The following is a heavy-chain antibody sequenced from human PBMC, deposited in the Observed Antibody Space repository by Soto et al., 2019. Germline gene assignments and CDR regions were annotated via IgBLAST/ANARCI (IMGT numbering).Heavy chain of an antibody. J-gene: IGHJ3*02. D-gene: IGHD2-2*01. V-gene: IGHV3-9*01. CDR3: AKGALPPGDIVVVPAAPHDAFDI. CDR2: ISWNSGSK. CDR1: GFTFDDYA. Sequence: GGSLRLSCAASGFTFDDYAMHWVRQAPGKGLEWVSGISWNSGSKGYAGSVKGRFTISRDTAKNSLYLQMNSLRAEDTALYYCAKGALPPGDIVVVPAAPHDAFDIWGQGTMVTVSS.